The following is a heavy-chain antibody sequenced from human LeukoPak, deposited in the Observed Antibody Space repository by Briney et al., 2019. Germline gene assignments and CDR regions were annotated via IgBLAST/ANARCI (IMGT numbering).Heavy chain of an antibody. CDR3: ARGSGAAAGAFDY. D-gene: IGHD6-13*01. Sequence: HGVSLRLSCAASGVTFRSYGMHWVRQAPGKGLEWVAIVWYDGNNKYYADSVKGRFTVSRDNSKDTVSLQLNSLRAEDTAVYYCARGSGAAAGAFDYWGQGTLVTVPS. V-gene: IGHV3-33*01. CDR2: VWYDGNNK. CDR1: GVTFRSYG. J-gene: IGHJ4*02.